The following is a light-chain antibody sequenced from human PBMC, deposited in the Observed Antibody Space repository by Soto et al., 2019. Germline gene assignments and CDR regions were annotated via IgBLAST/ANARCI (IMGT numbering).Light chain of an antibody. CDR1: QSVGSY. V-gene: IGKV3-11*01. CDR2: DAS. J-gene: IGKJ1*01. Sequence: EIVLTQSPATLSLSPGERATLSCRASQSVGSYLAWYQQKPGQAPRLVIYDASNRATGIPARFSGSGSGTDFTLTISSLEPDDFAVYYCQQYGSSGTFGQGTKVDIK. CDR3: QQYGSSGT.